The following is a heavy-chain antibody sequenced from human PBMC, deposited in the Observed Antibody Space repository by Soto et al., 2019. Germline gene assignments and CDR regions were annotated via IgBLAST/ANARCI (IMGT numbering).Heavy chain of an antibody. CDR1: GGTFSSYA. D-gene: IGHD6-19*01. CDR2: IIPIFGTA. Sequence: SSVKVSCKASGGTFSSYAISWVRQAPGQGLEWMGGIIPIFGTANYAQKFQGRVTITADESTSTAYMELSSLRSEVTAVYYCARMAVAGTTRYYGMDVWGQGTTVTVSS. CDR3: ARMAVAGTTRYYGMDV. V-gene: IGHV1-69*13. J-gene: IGHJ6*02.